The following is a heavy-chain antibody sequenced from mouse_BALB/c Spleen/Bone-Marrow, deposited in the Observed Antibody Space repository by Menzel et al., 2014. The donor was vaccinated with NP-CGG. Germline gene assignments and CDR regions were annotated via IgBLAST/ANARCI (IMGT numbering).Heavy chain of an antibody. CDR3: ARGSYYEGAMDY. Sequence: VKLQESGPGLVAPSQSLSIPCTVSGFSLTSYGVHWVRRPPGKVLEWLGVIWAGGSTNYNSALMSRLSISKDNSKSQVFLKMNSLQTDDTAMYYCARGSYYEGAMDYWGQGTSVTVSS. CDR2: IWAGGST. J-gene: IGHJ4*01. CDR1: GFSLTSYG. V-gene: IGHV2-9*02. D-gene: IGHD1-1*01.